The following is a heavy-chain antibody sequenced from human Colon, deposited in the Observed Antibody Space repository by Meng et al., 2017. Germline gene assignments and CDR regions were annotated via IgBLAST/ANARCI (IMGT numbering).Heavy chain of an antibody. Sequence: GGPLRLSCAASGFTFSSYGMHWVRQAPGKGLEWVAVIWYDGSNKYYADSVKGRFTISRDNSKNTLYLQMNSLRAEDTAVYYCARDLVAFGGVLYYFDYWGQGTLVTVSS. CDR3: ARDLVAFGGVLYYFDY. D-gene: IGHD3-16*01. CDR1: GFTFSSYG. V-gene: IGHV3-33*01. J-gene: IGHJ4*02. CDR2: IWYDGSNK.